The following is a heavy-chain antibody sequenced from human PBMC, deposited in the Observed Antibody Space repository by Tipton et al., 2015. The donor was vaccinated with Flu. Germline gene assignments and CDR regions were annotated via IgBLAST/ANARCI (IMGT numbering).Heavy chain of an antibody. CDR1: GFTLSSYW. CDR2: IKQDGGEN. Sequence: SLRLSCVASGFTLSSYWMRWVRQAPGKGLEWVANIKQDGGENYYVDSVKGRFIISRDTAKNTLYLQMNSLRPEDTAVYYCVRGGNSGWYAFDCWGQGTLVTLTS. D-gene: IGHD6-19*01. CDR3: VRGGNSGWYAFDC. J-gene: IGHJ4*02. V-gene: IGHV3-7*01.